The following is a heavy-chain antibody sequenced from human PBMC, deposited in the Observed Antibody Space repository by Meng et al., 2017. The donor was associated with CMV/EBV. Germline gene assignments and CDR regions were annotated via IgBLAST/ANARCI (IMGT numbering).Heavy chain of an antibody. D-gene: IGHD6-13*01. CDR3: AKGKVGQQLVNWLDP. Sequence: GESLKISCAASGFTFSSYAMSWVRQAPGKGLEWVSAISGSGGSTYYADSVKGRFTISRDNSKNTLYLQMNSLRAEDTAVYYCAKGKVGQQLVNWLDPWGQGTLVTVSS. CDR1: GFTFSSYA. V-gene: IGHV3-23*01. J-gene: IGHJ5*02. CDR2: ISGSGGST.